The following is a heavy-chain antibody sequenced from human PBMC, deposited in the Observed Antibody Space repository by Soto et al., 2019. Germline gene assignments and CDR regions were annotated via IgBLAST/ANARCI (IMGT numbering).Heavy chain of an antibody. CDR3: ARVPGYSSGWYWYFDL. J-gene: IGHJ2*01. CDR1: GFTFSSYG. CDR2: IWYDGSNK. V-gene: IGHV3-33*01. D-gene: IGHD6-19*01. Sequence: QVQLVESGGGVVQPGRSLRLSCAASGFTFSSYGMHWARQAPGKGLEWVAVIWYDGSNKYYADSVKGRFTISRDNSKNTLYLQMNGLRAEDTAVYYCARVPGYSSGWYWYFDLWGRGTLVTVSS.